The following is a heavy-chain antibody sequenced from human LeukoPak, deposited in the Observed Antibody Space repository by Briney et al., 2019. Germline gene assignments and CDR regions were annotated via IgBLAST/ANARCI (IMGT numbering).Heavy chain of an antibody. Sequence: SETLSLTCTVSGGSISPFYWNWIRQPPGKGLEWIGHIYNNGGTNFNPSLKSRVTISLDTSKKQVSLKLSSVTAADTAVYYCAGQGYYYTSGRTFDVWGQGTMVAVSS. V-gene: IGHV4-59*08. J-gene: IGHJ3*01. D-gene: IGHD3-10*01. CDR1: GGSISPFY. CDR2: IYNNGGT. CDR3: AGQGYYYTSGRTFDV.